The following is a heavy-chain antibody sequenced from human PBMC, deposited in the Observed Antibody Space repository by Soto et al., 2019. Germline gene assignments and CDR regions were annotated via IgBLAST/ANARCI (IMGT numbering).Heavy chain of an antibody. CDR3: AIVIGVRGLSYGMYV. D-gene: IGHD3-10*01. CDR2: IYYSGST. CDR1: AGSISRGDYY. V-gene: IGHV4-30-4*01. Sequence: SETLSLTCTVSAGSISRGDYYWSWIRQPPGKGLEWIGYIYYSGSTYYNPSLKSRVTISVDTSKNQFSLKLSSVTAADTAVYYCAIVIGVRGLSYGMYVCGQG. J-gene: IGHJ6*02.